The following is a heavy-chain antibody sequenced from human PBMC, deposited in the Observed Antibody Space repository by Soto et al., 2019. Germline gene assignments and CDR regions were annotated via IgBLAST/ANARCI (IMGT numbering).Heavy chain of an antibody. D-gene: IGHD2-15*01. Sequence: GGSLRLSCAASGFTFSSYSMNWVRQAPGKGLEWVSYISSSSSTIYYADSVKGRFTISRDNAKNSLYLQMNSLRAEDTAVYYCARSQKYCSGGSCYFSAFDIWGQGTMVTVSS. J-gene: IGHJ3*02. CDR1: GFTFSSYS. CDR3: ARSQKYCSGGSCYFSAFDI. CDR2: ISSSSSTI. V-gene: IGHV3-48*01.